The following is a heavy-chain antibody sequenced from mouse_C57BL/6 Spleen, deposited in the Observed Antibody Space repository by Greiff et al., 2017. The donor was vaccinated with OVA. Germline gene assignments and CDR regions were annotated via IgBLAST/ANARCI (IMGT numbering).Heavy chain of an antibody. V-gene: IGHV1-39*01. J-gene: IGHJ2*01. CDR3: ARSEAYNSNYGYFDY. D-gene: IGHD2-5*01. Sequence: EVQLQQSGPELVKPGASVKISCKDSGYSFTDYNMNWVMQSNGKSLEWIGVINPNYGTTSYNQKFKGKATLTVDQTSSTAYLQLNSLTSEDSAVYYCARSEAYNSNYGYFDYWGQGTTLTVSS. CDR1: GYSFTDYN. CDR2: INPNYGTT.